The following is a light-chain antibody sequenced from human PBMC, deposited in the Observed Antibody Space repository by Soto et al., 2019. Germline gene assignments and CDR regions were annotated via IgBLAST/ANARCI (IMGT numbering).Light chain of an antibody. J-gene: IGLJ3*02. Sequence: QSVLTQPPSASGTPGQRVTISCSGSSSNIGSNTVNWYQQLPGTAPKLLIYSSNQRPSGVPDRFAGSKSDTSDSLAISGLPSEDEADYYCAAWDDSLNVWVFGGGTKLTVL. CDR2: SSN. CDR1: SSNIGSNT. CDR3: AAWDDSLNVWV. V-gene: IGLV1-44*01.